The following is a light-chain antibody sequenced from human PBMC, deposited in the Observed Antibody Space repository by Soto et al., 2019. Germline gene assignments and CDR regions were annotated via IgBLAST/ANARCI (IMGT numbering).Light chain of an antibody. J-gene: IGLJ2*01. Sequence: SYELTQPPSVSVSPGQTASITCSGDKLGDKYACWYQQKPGQSPELVIYQDSKRPSGIPERFSGSNSGNTATLTISGTQAMDEADYYCQAWDSSTHVVFGGGTKVTVL. CDR3: QAWDSSTHVV. CDR1: KLGDKY. V-gene: IGLV3-1*01. CDR2: QDS.